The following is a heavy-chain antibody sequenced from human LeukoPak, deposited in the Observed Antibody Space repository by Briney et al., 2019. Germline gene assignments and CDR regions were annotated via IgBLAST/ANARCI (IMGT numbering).Heavy chain of an antibody. V-gene: IGHV3-23*01. J-gene: IGHJ5*02. CDR2: ISGSGGST. CDR1: GFSFGDYA. Sequence: GGSLRLSCTASGFSFGDYAMSWVRQAPGKGLEWVSAISGSGGSTYYADSVKGRFTISRDNSKNTLYLQMNSPRAEDTAVYYCAKDLSGSGGSPWGQGTLVTVSS. CDR3: AKDLSGSGGSP. D-gene: IGHD2-15*01.